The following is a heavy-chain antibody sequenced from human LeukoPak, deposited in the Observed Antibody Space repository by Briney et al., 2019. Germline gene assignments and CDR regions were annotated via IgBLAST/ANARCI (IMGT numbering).Heavy chain of an antibody. Sequence: SETLSLTCSVSGGSISSYYWSWIRQPPGRGLEWIGYIYYSGTTNYDLSLESRVTISVDTSKNQFSLKLSSVTAADTAVYYCARTLGYCSSTSCYPWFDPWGQGTLVTVSS. D-gene: IGHD2-2*01. CDR1: GGSISSYY. V-gene: IGHV4-59*01. J-gene: IGHJ5*02. CDR3: ARTLGYCSSTSCYPWFDP. CDR2: IYYSGTT.